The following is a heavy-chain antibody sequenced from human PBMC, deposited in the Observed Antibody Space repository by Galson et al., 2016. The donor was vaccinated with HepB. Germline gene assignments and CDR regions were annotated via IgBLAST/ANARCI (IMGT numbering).Heavy chain of an antibody. CDR3: ARDHLTVVDYYGMDV. CDR2: IYYSGST. J-gene: IGHJ6*02. V-gene: IGHV4-39*07. Sequence: SETLSLTCTVSGGSINRSPSYWARIRQTPGKGLEWIGTIYYSGSTHYNPSLKSRVSISVDTSKNQFSLKLSSVTAADTAVYYCARDHLTVVDYYGMDVWGQGTTVTVSS. D-gene: IGHD3-10*01. CDR1: GGSINRSPSY.